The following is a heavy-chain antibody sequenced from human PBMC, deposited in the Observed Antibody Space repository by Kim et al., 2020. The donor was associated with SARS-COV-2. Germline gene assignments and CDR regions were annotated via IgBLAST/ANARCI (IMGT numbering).Heavy chain of an antibody. CDR1: GGSISSSSYY. J-gene: IGHJ5*02. D-gene: IGHD3-9*01. Sequence: SETLSLTCTVSGGSISSSSYYWGWIRQPPGKGLEWIGSIYYSGSTYYNPSLKSRVTISVDTSKNQFSLKLSSVTAADTAVYYCARLRGYYDILTGYYKDNWFDPWGQGTLVTVSS. CDR2: IYYSGST. V-gene: IGHV4-39*01. CDR3: ARLRGYYDILTGYYKDNWFDP.